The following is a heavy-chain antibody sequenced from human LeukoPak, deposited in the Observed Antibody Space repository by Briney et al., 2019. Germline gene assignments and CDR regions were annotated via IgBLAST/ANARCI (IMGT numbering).Heavy chain of an antibody. Sequence: GGSLRLSCAASGFTFSSYDMPWVRHATGKGLEWVSAIGTAGDTYYPGSVKGRFTISRENAKNSLYLQMNSLRAGDTAVYYCARDTGGKGAFDYWGQGTLVTVSS. D-gene: IGHD4-23*01. J-gene: IGHJ4*02. CDR1: GFTFSSYD. CDR3: ARDTGGKGAFDY. CDR2: IGTAGDT. V-gene: IGHV3-13*01.